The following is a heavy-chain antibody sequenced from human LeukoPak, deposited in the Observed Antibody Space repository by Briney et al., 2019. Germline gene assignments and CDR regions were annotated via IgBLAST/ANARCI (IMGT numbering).Heavy chain of an antibody. D-gene: IGHD3/OR15-3a*01. Sequence: SDTLSLTCAVSGYSISSSNWWGWIRQPPGKGLEWIGYIYYSGSTYYNPSLKSRVTISVDTSKDQFSLKLSSVTAADTAVYYCARVGPRRAFMGWFDPWGQGTLVTVSS. CDR3: ARVGPRRAFMGWFDP. CDR2: IYYSGST. V-gene: IGHV4-28*03. CDR1: GYSISSSNW. J-gene: IGHJ5*02.